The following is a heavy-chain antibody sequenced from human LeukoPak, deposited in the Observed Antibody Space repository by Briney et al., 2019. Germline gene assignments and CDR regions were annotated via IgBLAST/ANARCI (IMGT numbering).Heavy chain of an antibody. CDR2: TYYRSKWYD. Sequence: SQTLSLTCAISGDSVSSKSAAWNWIRQSPSRGLEWLGRTYYRSKWYDDYAVSVKSRITINADTSKNQFSLQLNSVTPEDTAVYYCASSLGLKGVATIIRGKYYFDYWGQGTLVTVSS. CDR3: ASSLGLKGVATIIRGKYYFDY. CDR1: GDSVSSKSAA. D-gene: IGHD5-12*01. J-gene: IGHJ4*02. V-gene: IGHV6-1*01.